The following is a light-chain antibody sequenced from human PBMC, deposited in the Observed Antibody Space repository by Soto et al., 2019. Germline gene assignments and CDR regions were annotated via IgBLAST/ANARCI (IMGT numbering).Light chain of an antibody. CDR2: DES. Sequence: IHMTHSASSLSASVGDMVTITFGASQSISIYLNWYQQKPGKAPKLLIYDESSLQSGVPSRFSGSGYGTEFTLTIRSLQPGDFAVYYCQQYNTWPITFGQGTRMEI. CDR1: QSISIY. CDR3: QQYNTWPIT. J-gene: IGKJ5*01. V-gene: IGKV1-39*01.